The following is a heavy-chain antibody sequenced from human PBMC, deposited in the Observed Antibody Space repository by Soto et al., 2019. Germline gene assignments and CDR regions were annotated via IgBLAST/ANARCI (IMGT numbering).Heavy chain of an antibody. CDR3: ARDRGVGASGF. Sequence: QVQLVQSGAEVKKPGASVKVSCKASGYTFTSYGISWVRQAPGQGLEWMGWISAYNGNTNYAQKLQGRVTMTTDTSPSHGYMEVGSLRSGDTAVDFCARDRGVGASGFWGQGNLVTVSS. CDR1: GYTFTSYG. J-gene: IGHJ4*02. CDR2: ISAYNGNT. V-gene: IGHV1-18*01. D-gene: IGHD1-26*01.